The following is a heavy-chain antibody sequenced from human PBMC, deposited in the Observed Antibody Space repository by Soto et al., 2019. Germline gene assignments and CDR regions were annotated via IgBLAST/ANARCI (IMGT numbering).Heavy chain of an antibody. Sequence: SETLSLTCAVYGGSFSGYYWSWIRQPPGKGLEWIGEINHSGSTNYNPSLKSRVTISVDTSKNQFSLKLRSVTAADTAVYYCARPYSSSSWTTYNWFDPWGQGTLVTVSS. CDR3: ARPYSSSSWTTYNWFDP. CDR2: INHSGST. V-gene: IGHV4-34*01. CDR1: GGSFSGYY. D-gene: IGHD6-6*01. J-gene: IGHJ5*02.